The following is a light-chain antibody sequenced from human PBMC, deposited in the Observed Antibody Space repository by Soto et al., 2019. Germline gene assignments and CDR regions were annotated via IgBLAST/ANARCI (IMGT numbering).Light chain of an antibody. CDR2: DVS. Sequence: QSVLPLPASVSGSPGPAITVSCTGTSSEVGGYNYVSLYQQQPGKAPKLMIYDVSNRPPGVSNRFSGSKSGNTASLTISGLQAEYEAEYYCSSYTSSSTPVVFGGGTKLTV. CDR1: SSEVGGYNY. J-gene: IGLJ2*01. V-gene: IGLV2-14*01. CDR3: SSYTSSSTPVV.